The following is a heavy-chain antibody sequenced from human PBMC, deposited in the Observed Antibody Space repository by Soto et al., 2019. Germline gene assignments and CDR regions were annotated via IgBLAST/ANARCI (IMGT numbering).Heavy chain of an antibody. CDR2: IYSGGRT. CDR3: GRDKTYYDDIGGILDL. D-gene: IGHD3-22*01. CDR1: GFTVSDNY. V-gene: IGHV3-53*01. J-gene: IGHJ3*01. Sequence: SGGSLRLSCAASGFTVSDNYMTWVRQAPGKGLELVSVIYSGGRTYYADSVKGRFTISRDNSNNTVYLQMNSLRVEDTAVYYCGRDKTYYDDIGGILDLWGQCTLVAV.